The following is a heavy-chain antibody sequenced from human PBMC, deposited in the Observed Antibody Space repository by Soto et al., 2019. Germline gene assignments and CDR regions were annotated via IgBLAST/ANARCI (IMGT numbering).Heavy chain of an antibody. CDR2: ISGSGGST. D-gene: IGHD3-22*01. CDR3: AKDRAYYYDSSGYYPRDYGMDV. CDR1: GFTFSSYA. Sequence: GGSLRLSCAASGFTFSSYAMSWVRQAPGRGLEWVSAISGSGGSTYYADSVKGRFTISRDNSKNTLYLQMNSLRAEDTAVYYCAKDRAYYYDSSGYYPRDYGMDVWGQGTTVTVSS. V-gene: IGHV3-23*01. J-gene: IGHJ6*02.